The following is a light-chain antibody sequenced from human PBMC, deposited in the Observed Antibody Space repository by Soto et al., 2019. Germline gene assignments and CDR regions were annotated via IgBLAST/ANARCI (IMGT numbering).Light chain of an antibody. Sequence: EIVLTQSPGTLSLSPGERATLSCRASQTISSTFLAWYRQRPGQAPRLLIYGASSRATGIPDRFSASGSGTDFTLTISRLEPEDFAVYYCQQRSSWPLTFGGGTKVEIK. CDR3: QQRSSWPLT. V-gene: IGKV3D-20*02. J-gene: IGKJ4*01. CDR1: QTISSTF. CDR2: GAS.